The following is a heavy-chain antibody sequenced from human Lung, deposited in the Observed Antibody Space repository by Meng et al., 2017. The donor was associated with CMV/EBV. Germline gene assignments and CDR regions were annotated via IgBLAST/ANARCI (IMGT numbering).Heavy chain of an antibody. J-gene: IGHJ4*02. CDR2: ISFDGSSK. CDR3: AREGVYFDY. V-gene: IGHV3-30-3*01. CDR1: GFTFSTYA. Sequence: GESLKISCSASGFTFSTYAMHWVRQAPGKGLEWVALISFDGSSKYFADSVKGRFTISRDSSKNTLYLQMNTLRTEDTAIYFCAREGVYFDYWGQG. D-gene: IGHD3-16*01.